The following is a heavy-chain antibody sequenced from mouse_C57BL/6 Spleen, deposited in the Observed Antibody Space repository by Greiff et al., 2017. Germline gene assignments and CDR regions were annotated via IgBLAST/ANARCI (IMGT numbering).Heavy chain of an antibody. CDR2: IRNKANGYTT. Sequence: EVKVVESGGGLVQPGGSLSLSCAASGFTFTDYYMSWVRQPPGKALEWLGFIRNKANGYTTEYSASVKGRFTISRDNSQSILYLQMNALRAEDSATYYCARNVRYFGYWGQGTTLTVSS. CDR1: GFTFTDYY. CDR3: ARNVRYFGY. J-gene: IGHJ2*01. V-gene: IGHV7-3*01.